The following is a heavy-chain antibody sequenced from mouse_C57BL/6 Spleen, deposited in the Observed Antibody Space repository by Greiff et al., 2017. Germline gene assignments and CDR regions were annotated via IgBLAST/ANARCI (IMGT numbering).Heavy chain of an antibody. CDR1: GYTFTSYW. CDR3: AITTVVGGAMDY. D-gene: IGHD1-1*01. Sequence: QVQLQQPGAELVRPGSSVKLSCKASGYTFTSYWMHWVKQRPIQGLEWIGNIDPSDSETHYNQKFKDKATLTVDKSSSTAYMQLSSLTSEDSAVYYGAITTVVGGAMDYWGQGTSVTVSS. CDR2: IDPSDSET. V-gene: IGHV1-52*01. J-gene: IGHJ4*01.